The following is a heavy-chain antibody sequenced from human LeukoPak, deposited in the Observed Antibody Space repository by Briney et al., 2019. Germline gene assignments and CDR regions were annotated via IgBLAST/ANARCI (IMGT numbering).Heavy chain of an antibody. V-gene: IGHV3-23*01. CDR2: ICGGGGSK. D-gene: IGHD5-18*01. Sequence: GGSLRLSCAASGFTFSSYAMSWVRQAPGKGLEWVSAICGGGGSKYYADSVKGRFTISRDNSKNTLYLQMNSLRAEDTAVYYCAKDRRIQLWLGFDYWGQGTLVTVSS. CDR1: GFTFSSYA. CDR3: AKDRRIQLWLGFDY. J-gene: IGHJ4*02.